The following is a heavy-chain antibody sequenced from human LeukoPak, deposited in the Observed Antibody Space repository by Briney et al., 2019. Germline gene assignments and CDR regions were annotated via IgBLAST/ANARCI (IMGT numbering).Heavy chain of an antibody. J-gene: IGHJ4*02. CDR3: ARGLDSSGYYEQSFGY. CDR2: ISRSGSSI. V-gene: IGHV3-48*03. Sequence: GGSLRLSCAASGFTFKSYEMNWVRQAPGKGLEWVSYISRSGSSIYYADPVKGRFTISRDDAKDSLYLQMNSLRAEDTAVYYCARGLDSSGYYEQSFGYWGQGTLVTVSS. CDR1: GFTFKSYE. D-gene: IGHD3-22*01.